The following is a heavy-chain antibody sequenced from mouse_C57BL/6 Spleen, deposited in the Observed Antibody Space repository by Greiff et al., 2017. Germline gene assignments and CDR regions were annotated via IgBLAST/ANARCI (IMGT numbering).Heavy chain of an antibody. D-gene: IGHD2-5*01. J-gene: IGHJ3*01. Sequence: VQLQQSGPELVKPGASVKISCKASGYAFSSSWMNWVKPRPGTGLEWIGRIYPGDGDTNYNGKFKGKATLTADKSSSTASMQLSSLTSEDSAVYFCANSNFAWFAYWGQGTLVTVSA. CDR2: IYPGDGDT. CDR1: GYAFSSSW. CDR3: ANSNFAWFAY. V-gene: IGHV1-82*01.